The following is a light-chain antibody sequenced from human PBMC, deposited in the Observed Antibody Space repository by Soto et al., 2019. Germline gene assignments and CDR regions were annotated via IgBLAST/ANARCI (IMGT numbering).Light chain of an antibody. CDR2: YTD. Sequence: QSVLTQPPSASWAPGQTVTTSCSATASNIGTITGNWYQQLPRPAPKLLIYYTDRQPPGGVTDRFSASKSGTSASLAISGLRAEDGADYYCAAWNDSLDGPLFGEGTQLTVL. CDR1: ASNIGTIT. V-gene: IGLV1-44*01. CDR3: AAWNDSLDGPL. J-gene: IGLJ2*01.